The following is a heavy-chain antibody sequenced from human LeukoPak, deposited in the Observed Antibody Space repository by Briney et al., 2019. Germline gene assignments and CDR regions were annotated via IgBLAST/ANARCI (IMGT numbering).Heavy chain of an antibody. CDR1: GGSISSGNYY. CDR3: ARRSKTYTGTYQMPFDY. V-gene: IGHV4-39*02. CDR2: IDYAGNT. D-gene: IGHD1-26*01. J-gene: IGHJ4*02. Sequence: SETLSLTCSVSGGSISSGNYYWGWIRQPPGKGLEWIASIDYAGNTYYNPSLKSRVTISVDTSKNHFSLKLKSVTAADTTVYYCARRSKTYTGTYQMPFDYWGQGTPVAVSS.